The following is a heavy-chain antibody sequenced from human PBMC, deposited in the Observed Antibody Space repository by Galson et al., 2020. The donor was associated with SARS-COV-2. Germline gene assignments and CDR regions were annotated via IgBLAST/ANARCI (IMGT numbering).Heavy chain of an antibody. CDR3: ASAAGDWGAYYFDY. V-gene: IGHV5-51*01. Sequence: KIGGSLKIFCKGSGYSFTSYWNGWVRQMPGKGLEWMGIIYPGDSDNRYSPSFQGQVTISADKSISTAYLQWSSLKASDTAMYYCASAAGDWGAYYFDYWGQGTLVTVSS. CDR2: IYPGDSDN. D-gene: IGHD7-27*01. CDR1: GYSFTSYW. J-gene: IGHJ4*02.